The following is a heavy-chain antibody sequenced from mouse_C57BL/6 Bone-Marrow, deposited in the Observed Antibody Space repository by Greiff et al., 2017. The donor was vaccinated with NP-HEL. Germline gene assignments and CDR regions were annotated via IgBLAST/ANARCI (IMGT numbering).Heavy chain of an antibody. CDR1: GFTFSDYY. J-gene: IGHJ1*03. Sequence: VQLKESEGGLVQPGSSMKLSCTASGFTFSDYYMAWVRQVPEKGLEWVANINYDGSSTYYLDSLKSRFIISRDNAKNILYLQMSSLKSEDTATYYCAKLRSHWYFDVWGTGTTVTVSS. CDR2: INYDGSST. V-gene: IGHV5-16*01. D-gene: IGHD1-1*01. CDR3: AKLRSHWYFDV.